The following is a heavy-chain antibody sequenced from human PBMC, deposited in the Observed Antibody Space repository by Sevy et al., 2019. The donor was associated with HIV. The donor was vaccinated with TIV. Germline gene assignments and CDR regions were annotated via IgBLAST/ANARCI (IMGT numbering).Heavy chain of an antibody. CDR1: GFTFDDYA. Sequence: GGSLRLSCAASGFTFDDYAMHWVRQVPGKGLEWVSLISCDSGHTYYADSVKGRFTISRDNSENSLYLQMNSLRAEDTALYYCARDMGGGNYYYYGMDVWGQGTMVTVSS. CDR3: ARDMGGGNYYYYGMDV. V-gene: IGHV3-43D*03. J-gene: IGHJ6*02. CDR2: ISCDSGHT. D-gene: IGHD3-16*01.